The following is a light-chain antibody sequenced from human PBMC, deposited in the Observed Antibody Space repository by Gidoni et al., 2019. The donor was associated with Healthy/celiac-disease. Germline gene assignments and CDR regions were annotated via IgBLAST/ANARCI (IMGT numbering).Light chain of an antibody. CDR2: DVS. CDR3: CSYAGSYTLV. J-gene: IGLJ2*01. Sequence: QSPLTQPLSVSGSPAPSVTISCTGTSSDVGGYNYVSWYQQHPGKAPKLMIDDVSKRPSGVPDRFSGSKSGNTASLTISGLQAEDEADDYCCSYAGSYTLVFGGGTKLTVL. V-gene: IGLV2-11*01. CDR1: SSDVGGYNY.